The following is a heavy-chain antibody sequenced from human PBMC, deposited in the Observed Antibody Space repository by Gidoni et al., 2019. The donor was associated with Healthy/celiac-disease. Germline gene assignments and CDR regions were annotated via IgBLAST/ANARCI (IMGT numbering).Heavy chain of an antibody. CDR1: GFTFSSYS. J-gene: IGHJ4*02. V-gene: IGHV3-21*01. Sequence: EVQLVESGGGLVKPGGSLRLSCAASGFTFSSYSMNWVRQAPGKGLEWVSSISSSSSYIYYADSVKGRFTISRDNAKNSLYLQMNSLRAEDTAVYYCARDLGYGDSLSDYWGQGTLVTVSS. CDR2: ISSSSSYI. CDR3: ARDLGYGDSLSDY. D-gene: IGHD4-17*01.